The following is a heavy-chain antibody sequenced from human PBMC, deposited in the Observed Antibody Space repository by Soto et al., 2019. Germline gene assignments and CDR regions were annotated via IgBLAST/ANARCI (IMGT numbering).Heavy chain of an antibody. CDR3: ASVETQRYYYGIDV. Sequence: QVQLVQSGAEVKKPGSSVKVCCKASGGTFSSYAISWVRQAPGQGLEWMGGIIPIFGTANYAQKFKGRVTITADESTSRAYMELSSLRSEDTAVYYCASVETQRYYYGIDVWGQGTTVTVSS. CDR1: GGTFSSYA. V-gene: IGHV1-69*12. D-gene: IGHD2-15*01. CDR2: IIPIFGTA. J-gene: IGHJ6*02.